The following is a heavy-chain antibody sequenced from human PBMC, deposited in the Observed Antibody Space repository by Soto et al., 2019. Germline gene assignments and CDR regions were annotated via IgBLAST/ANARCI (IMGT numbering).Heavy chain of an antibody. J-gene: IGHJ4*02. D-gene: IGHD5-12*01. CDR2: INHSGST. CDR3: ARLRGWLQYFDY. CDR1: GGSFSGYY. V-gene: IGHV4-34*01. Sequence: SETLSLTCAVYGGSFSGYYWSWIRQPPGKGLEWIGEINHSGSTNYNPSLKSRVTISVDTSKNQFSLKLSSVTAADTAVYYCARLRGWLQYFDYWGQGTLVTVSS.